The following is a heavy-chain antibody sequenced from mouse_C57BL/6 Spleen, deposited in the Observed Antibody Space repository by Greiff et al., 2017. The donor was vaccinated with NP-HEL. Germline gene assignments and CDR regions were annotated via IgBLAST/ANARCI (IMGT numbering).Heavy chain of an antibody. CDR1: GYTFTSYW. D-gene: IGHD2-4*01. CDR3: ARRGPYDYEGTDY. V-gene: IGHV1-55*01. Sequence: QVQLQQPGAELVKPGASVKMSCKASGYTFTSYWITWVKQRPGQGLEWIGDIYPGSGSTNYNEKFKSKATLTVDTSSSTAYMQLSSLTSEDSAVYYCARRGPYDYEGTDYWGQGTSVTVSS. J-gene: IGHJ4*01. CDR2: IYPGSGST.